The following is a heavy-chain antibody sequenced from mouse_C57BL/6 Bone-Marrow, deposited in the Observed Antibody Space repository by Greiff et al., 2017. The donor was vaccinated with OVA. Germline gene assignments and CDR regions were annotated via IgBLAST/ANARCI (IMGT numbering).Heavy chain of an antibody. CDR1: GYTFTSYW. D-gene: IGHD2-3*01. J-gene: IGHJ3*01. CDR2: IYPSDSET. V-gene: IGHV1-61*01. Sequence: QVQLQQSGAELVRPGSSVKLSCKASGYTFTSYWMDWVKQRPGQGLEWIGNIYPSDSETHYNQKFKDKATLTVDKSSSTAYMQLSSLTSEDSAVYYCARGGVYDGSWFAYWGQGTLVTVSA. CDR3: ARGGVYDGSWFAY.